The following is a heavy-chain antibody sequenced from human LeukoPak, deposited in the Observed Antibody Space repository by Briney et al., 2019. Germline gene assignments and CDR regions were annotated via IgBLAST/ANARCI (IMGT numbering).Heavy chain of an antibody. CDR1: GFTFSSYG. J-gene: IGHJ4*02. V-gene: IGHV3-30*02. CDR3: ARAGSSGWYETGY. Sequence: PGGSLRLSCAASGFTFSSYGMHWVRQAPGKGLEWVAFIRYDGSNKYYADSVKGRFTISRDNSKNTLYLQMNSLRAEDTAVYYCARAGSSGWYETGYWGQGTLVTVSS. D-gene: IGHD6-19*01. CDR2: IRYDGSNK.